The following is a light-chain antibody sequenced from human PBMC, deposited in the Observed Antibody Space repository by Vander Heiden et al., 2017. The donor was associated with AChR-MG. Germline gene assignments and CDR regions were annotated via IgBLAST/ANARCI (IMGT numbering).Light chain of an antibody. CDR1: QSIASN. J-gene: IGKJ5*01. Sequence: EIVMMECQATPSVSPGERATLSCRASQSIASNLAWYQQKPGQTPRLLIFGAYTRATGIPARFSGSGYGTEFTLTISSLQSEDFAVYYCQLDDNWPKGTFGPGTRLEIK. CDR2: GAY. CDR3: QLDDNWPKGT. V-gene: IGKV3-15*01.